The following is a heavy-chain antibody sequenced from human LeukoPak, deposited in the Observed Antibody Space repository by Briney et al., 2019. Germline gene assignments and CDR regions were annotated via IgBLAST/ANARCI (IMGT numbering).Heavy chain of an antibody. D-gene: IGHD5-18*01. CDR2: ISYDGSNK. J-gene: IGHJ6*02. Sequence: AGGSLRLSCAASGFTFSSYGMHWVRQAPGKGLEWVAVISYDGSNKYYADSVKGRFTISRDNSKNTLYLQMNSLRAEDTAVYYCAKALSAMDRYYYGMDVWGQGTTVTVSS. CDR3: AKALSAMDRYYYGMDV. V-gene: IGHV3-30*18. CDR1: GFTFSSYG.